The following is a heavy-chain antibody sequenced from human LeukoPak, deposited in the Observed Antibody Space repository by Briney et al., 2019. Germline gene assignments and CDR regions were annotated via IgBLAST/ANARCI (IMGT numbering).Heavy chain of an antibody. Sequence: SETLSLTCTVSGGSIRSSSFYWGWIRQPPGKGLEWIGSIYYSGSTYYNPSLKSRVTISVDTSKNQFSLKLSSVTAADTAVYYCARVEEGYGSGRRENYFYYYMDVWGKGTTVTISS. CDR1: GGSIRSSSFY. D-gene: IGHD3-10*01. CDR2: IYYSGST. CDR3: ARVEEGYGSGRRENYFYYYMDV. J-gene: IGHJ6*03. V-gene: IGHV4-39*07.